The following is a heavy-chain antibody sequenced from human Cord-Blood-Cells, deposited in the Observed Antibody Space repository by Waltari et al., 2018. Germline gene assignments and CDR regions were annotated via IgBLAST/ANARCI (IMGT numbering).Heavy chain of an antibody. V-gene: IGHV1-3*01. D-gene: IGHD2-2*01. CDR3: ARTPAASVFDY. Sequence: QVQLVQSGAEVKKPGASVKVSCKASGYTFTSYAMHWVRQAPGQRLEWMGWINAGNGNTKYLQKFQGRVTITRDTSASTAYMELSSLRSEDTAVYYCARTPAASVFDYSGQGTLVTVSS. J-gene: IGHJ4*02. CDR2: INAGNGNT. CDR1: GYTFTSYA.